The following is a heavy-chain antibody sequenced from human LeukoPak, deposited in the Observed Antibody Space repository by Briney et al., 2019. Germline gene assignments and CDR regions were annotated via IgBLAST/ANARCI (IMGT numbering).Heavy chain of an antibody. Sequence: SETLSLTCTVSGGSISSYYWSWIRQPPGKGLEWIGYIYYSGSTNYNPSLKSRVTISIDTSKNQFSLKLSSVTAAVTAVYYCARFSDQIAIFGVVNYYLGDWGQGTLVTVSS. J-gene: IGHJ4*02. CDR1: GGSISSYY. CDR3: ARFSDQIAIFGVVNYYLGD. CDR2: IYYSGST. V-gene: IGHV4-59*01. D-gene: IGHD3-3*01.